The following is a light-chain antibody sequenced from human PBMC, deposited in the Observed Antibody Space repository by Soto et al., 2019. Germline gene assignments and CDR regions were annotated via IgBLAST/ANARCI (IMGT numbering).Light chain of an antibody. CDR3: SASSDIDTKV. J-gene: IGLJ1*01. CDR1: SSDVGAYIY. CDR2: EVN. V-gene: IGLV2-14*03. Sequence: SARTQPASVSGSPGQSITISCGGTSSDVGAYIYVSWYQQFPGKATKLLLYEVNNRPSGVSNRFSGSKSGTTASLTISGLQPEDEADHYCSASSDIDTKVFGTGNKVT.